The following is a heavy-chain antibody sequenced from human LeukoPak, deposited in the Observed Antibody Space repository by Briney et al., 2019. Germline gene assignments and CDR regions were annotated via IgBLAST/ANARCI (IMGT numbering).Heavy chain of an antibody. CDR1: GFTFSTYA. V-gene: IGHV3-23*01. CDR2: ISGSGGST. D-gene: IGHD2-2*02. Sequence: GGSLRLSCAASGFTFSTYAMTWVCQVPGKGLEWVSAISGSGGSTYYADSVKGRFTISRDNSKNTLYLQMSSLRAEDTAVYYCAKTAPAAIYWFGPWGQGTLVTVSS. J-gene: IGHJ5*02. CDR3: AKTAPAAIYWFGP.